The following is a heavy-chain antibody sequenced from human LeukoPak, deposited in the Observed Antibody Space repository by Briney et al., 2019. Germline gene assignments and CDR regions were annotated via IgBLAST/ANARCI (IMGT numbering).Heavy chain of an antibody. Sequence: SETLSLTCTVSGGSISSYYWSWIRQPPGKGLEWIGYIYYSGSTNYNPSPKSRVTISVDTSKNQFSLKLSSVTAADTAVYYCARDRGSGSYYSGPYYYYGMDVWGQGTTVTVSS. CDR3: ARDRGSGSYYSGPYYYYGMDV. J-gene: IGHJ6*02. D-gene: IGHD3-10*01. CDR2: IYYSGST. CDR1: GGSISSYY. V-gene: IGHV4-59*12.